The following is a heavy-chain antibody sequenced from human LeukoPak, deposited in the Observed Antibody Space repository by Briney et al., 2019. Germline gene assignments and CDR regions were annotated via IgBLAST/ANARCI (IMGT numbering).Heavy chain of an antibody. CDR1: GYTFTDYY. Sequence: ASVRVSCKTSGYTFTDYYMHWVRQAPGQGLEWMGWVIPNSGATRYAQKFQGRVTMTTDTSITTAYMDLRSLTSDDTAVYYCAREADFNGSGRGDSWGQGTLVIVSS. J-gene: IGHJ4*02. CDR2: VIPNSGAT. D-gene: IGHD3-10*01. V-gene: IGHV1-2*02. CDR3: AREADFNGSGRGDS.